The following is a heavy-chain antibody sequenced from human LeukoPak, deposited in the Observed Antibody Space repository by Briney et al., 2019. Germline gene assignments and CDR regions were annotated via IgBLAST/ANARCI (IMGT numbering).Heavy chain of an antibody. CDR3: VRGRSDRGYWYFDL. V-gene: IGHV3-72*01. CDR2: TTNKANSYTT. Sequence: GGSLRLSCAASGLTFSDHYMDWARQAPQKGLEWVGRTTNKANSYTTEYAASVKGRFTISGDDSRNSLYLQMNSLKTEDTAVYYCVRGRSDRGYWYFDLWGRGTLVTVSS. D-gene: IGHD3-16*02. J-gene: IGHJ2*01. CDR1: GLTFSDHY.